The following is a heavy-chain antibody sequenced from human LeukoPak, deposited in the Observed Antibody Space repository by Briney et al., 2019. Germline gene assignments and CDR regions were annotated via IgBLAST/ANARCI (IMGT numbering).Heavy chain of an antibody. CDR1: GFTFSSYA. CDR3: ARAVKYRSGPLTDLLPYYFDY. Sequence: GGSLRLSCAASGFTFSSYAMHWVRQAPGKGLEWVAFISHDGNDKYYADSVKGRFAISRDNSHHTLYLQINSLRSEDMAVYYCARAVKYRSGPLTDLLPYYFDYWGQGTLVTVSS. CDR2: ISHDGNDK. D-gene: IGHD6-19*01. J-gene: IGHJ4*02. V-gene: IGHV3-30*09.